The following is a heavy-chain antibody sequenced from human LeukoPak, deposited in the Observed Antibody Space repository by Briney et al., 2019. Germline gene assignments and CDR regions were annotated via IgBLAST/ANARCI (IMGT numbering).Heavy chain of an antibody. CDR2: MYYTGST. V-gene: IGHV4-39*01. CDR3: ARKGAISILSS. Sequence: SETLSLTCSVSGDSISNKNYFWGWIRQPPGKGLEWIGTMYYTGSTYYNPSLRGRVTISIDTSKNQFSLKLSSVTAADTAVYYCARKGAISILSSWARVVLVTVSS. D-gene: IGHD3-3*02. CDR1: GDSISNKNYF. J-gene: IGHJ5*02.